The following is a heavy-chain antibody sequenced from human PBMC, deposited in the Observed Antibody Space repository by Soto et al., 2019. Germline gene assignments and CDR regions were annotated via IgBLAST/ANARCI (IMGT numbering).Heavy chain of an antibody. D-gene: IGHD2-15*01. CDR1: GFTFSSYA. CDR2: ISGSGGST. J-gene: IGHJ5*02. CDR3: AGGYWSGGSCYQTWFAP. Sequence: EVQLLESGGGLVQPGGSLRLSCAASGFTFSSYAMSWVRQAPGKGLEWVSAISGSGGSTYYADSVKGRFTISRDNSKNTLYLQMNSLRAEDTAVYYCAGGYWSGGSCYQTWFAPWGQGTLVTVSS. V-gene: IGHV3-23*01.